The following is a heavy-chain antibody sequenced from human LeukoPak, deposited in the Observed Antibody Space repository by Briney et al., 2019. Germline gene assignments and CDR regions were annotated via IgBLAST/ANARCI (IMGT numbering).Heavy chain of an antibody. V-gene: IGHV4-34*01. CDR1: GGSFSGYY. J-gene: IGHJ5*02. Sequence: SETLSLTRAVYGGSFSGYYWSWIRQPPGKGLEWIGEINHSGSTNYNPSLKSRVTISVDTSKNQFSLKLSSVTAADTAVYYCARALAYTNWFDPWGQGTLVTVSS. CDR2: INHSGST. CDR3: ARALAYTNWFDP. D-gene: IGHD1-14*01.